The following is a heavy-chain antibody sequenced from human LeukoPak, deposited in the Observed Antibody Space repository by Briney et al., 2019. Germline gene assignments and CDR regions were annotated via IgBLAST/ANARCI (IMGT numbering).Heavy chain of an antibody. CDR3: ARSIVVPAANQSYYYYYYGMDV. V-gene: IGHV1-18*04. CDR2: ISAYNGNT. CDR1: GYTFTSYY. D-gene: IGHD2-2*01. J-gene: IGHJ6*02. Sequence: ASVKVSCKASGYTFTSYYMHWVRQAPGQGLEWMGWISAYNGNTNYAQKLQGRVTMTTDTSTSTAYMELRSLRSDDTAVYYCARSIVVPAANQSYYYYYYGMDVWGQGTTVTVSS.